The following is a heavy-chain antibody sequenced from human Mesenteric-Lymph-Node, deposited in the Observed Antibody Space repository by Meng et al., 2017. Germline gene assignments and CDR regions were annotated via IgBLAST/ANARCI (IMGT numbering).Heavy chain of an antibody. D-gene: IGHD3-10*01. V-gene: IGHV4-4*02. J-gene: IGHJ1*01. Sequence: QVQLRESGPALVKPSETLSLTCAVAGNSITKHNWWAWVRQPPGKGLEWIGEIPHRGSSAYNPSLKSRVSMSIDKSKNQFSLKLTSVTAADMAVYHCLRGSGGSVWGQGTLVTVSS. CDR2: IPHRGSS. CDR1: GNSITKHNW. CDR3: LRGSGGSV.